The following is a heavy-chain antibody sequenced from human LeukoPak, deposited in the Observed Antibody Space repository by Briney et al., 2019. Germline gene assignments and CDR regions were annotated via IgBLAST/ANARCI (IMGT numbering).Heavy chain of an antibody. V-gene: IGHV3-21*01. J-gene: IGHJ4*02. Sequence: GGSLRLSCAASGFTFSSYAMNWVRQAPGKGLEWVSSISSSSSYIYYADSVKGRFTISRDNAKNSLYLQMNSLRAEDTAVYYCARDEGYYYDSSGYYDYWGQGTLVTVSS. CDR3: ARDEGYYYDSSGYYDY. D-gene: IGHD3-22*01. CDR1: GFTFSSYA. CDR2: ISSSSSYI.